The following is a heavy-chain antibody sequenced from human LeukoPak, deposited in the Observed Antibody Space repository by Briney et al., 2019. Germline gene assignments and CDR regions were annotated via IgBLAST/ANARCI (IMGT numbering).Heavy chain of an antibody. D-gene: IGHD5-24*01. CDR1: GYSFTTNG. CDR2: ISTDSGKT. V-gene: IGHV1-18*01. CDR3: ARDRDHAFDI. Sequence: ASVKVSCKASGYSFTTNGITWVRQAPGQGLEWMGWISTDSGKTNYAQKFQARVIMTTDTSTRTVYMELRSLRSDDTAVYYCARDRDHAFDIWGQGTRVT. J-gene: IGHJ3*02.